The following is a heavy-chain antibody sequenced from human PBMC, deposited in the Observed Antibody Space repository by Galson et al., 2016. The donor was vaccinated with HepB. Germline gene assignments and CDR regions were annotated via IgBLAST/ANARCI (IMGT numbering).Heavy chain of an antibody. D-gene: IGHD3-10*01. V-gene: IGHV3-9*01. CDR1: GFTFHAYA. Sequence: SLRLSCAASGFTFHAYAMHWVRQVPGKGLEWVSGIGWNGGSLGSADSVKGRFIISRDNSKNTLYLQMNSLRAEDTAIYYCAKHREYYYGSGNFNWFDPWGQGTLVTVSS. J-gene: IGHJ5*02. CDR3: AKHREYYYGSGNFNWFDP. CDR2: IGWNGGSL.